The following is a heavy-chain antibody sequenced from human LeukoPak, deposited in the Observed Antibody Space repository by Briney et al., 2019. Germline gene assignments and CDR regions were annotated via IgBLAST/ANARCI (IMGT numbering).Heavy chain of an antibody. V-gene: IGHV3-48*03. CDR3: ARGSRYFDWLLPFDY. CDR1: GFTFSSYE. CDR2: ISSSGSTI. Sequence: GGSLRLSCAASGFTFSSYEMNWVRQAPGKGLEWVSYISSSGSTIYYADSVKGRFTISRDNAKNSLYLQMNSLRAEDTVVYYCARGSRYFDWLLPFDYWGQGTLVTVSS. J-gene: IGHJ4*02. D-gene: IGHD3-9*01.